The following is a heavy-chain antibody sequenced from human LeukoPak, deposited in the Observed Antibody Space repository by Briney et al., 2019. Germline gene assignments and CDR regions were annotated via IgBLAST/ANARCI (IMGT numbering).Heavy chain of an antibody. V-gene: IGHV3-23*01. CDR1: GFTFSFYA. J-gene: IGHJ3*02. D-gene: IGHD5-18*01. Sequence: PGGSLRLSCAASGFTFSFYAMSWVRQAPGKGLEWVSVISGSGGSTYYADSVKGRFTISRDNSKNTLYLQMNSLRAEDTAVYYCAKGQLWSDAFDIWGQGTMVTVSS. CDR3: AKGQLWSDAFDI. CDR2: ISGSGGST.